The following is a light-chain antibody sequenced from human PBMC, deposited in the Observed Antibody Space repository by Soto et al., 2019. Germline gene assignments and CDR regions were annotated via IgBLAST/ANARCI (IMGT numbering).Light chain of an antibody. CDR3: AAWDDSPSGVV. J-gene: IGLJ2*01. CDR1: SSNIGSNS. Sequence: QSVLTQPPSASGTPGQRVTISCSGSSSNIGSNSVYWYQQLPGTAPKLLIYSNHQRPSGVPDRFSGSKSGTSASLAIRGLRFREEGNYYCAAWDDSPSGVVFGGGTKLTVL. V-gene: IGLV1-47*02. CDR2: SNH.